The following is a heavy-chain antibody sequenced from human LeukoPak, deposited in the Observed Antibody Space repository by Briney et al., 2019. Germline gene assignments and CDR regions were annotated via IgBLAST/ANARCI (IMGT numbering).Heavy chain of an antibody. Sequence: PGGSLRLSCAASGFTFNSYGMNWVRQAPGKGLEWVAFIQYDGSNKYYADSVKGRFTVSRDNSKSTVYLQMNDLRGEDTAVYSCTKAKGQSWLFSHYWGRGTLVTVSS. V-gene: IGHV3-30*02. J-gene: IGHJ4*02. CDR2: IQYDGSNK. D-gene: IGHD3-22*01. CDR1: GFTFNSYG. CDR3: TKAKGQSWLFSHY.